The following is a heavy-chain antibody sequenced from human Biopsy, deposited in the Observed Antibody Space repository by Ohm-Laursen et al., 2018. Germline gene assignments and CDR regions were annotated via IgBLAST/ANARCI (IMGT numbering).Heavy chain of an antibody. V-gene: IGHV4-38-2*02. Sequence: GTLSLTCSVSGYSISTAYYWAWIRQPPGKGLEWIGNIYYSGNTDYSPSLKSRVTISVDTSNNQFSLKLRSVTAADTAVYYCARQVDFWSGYVDYWGQGTLVTVSS. CDR3: ARQVDFWSGYVDY. CDR1: GYSISTAYY. D-gene: IGHD3-3*01. CDR2: IYYSGNT. J-gene: IGHJ4*02.